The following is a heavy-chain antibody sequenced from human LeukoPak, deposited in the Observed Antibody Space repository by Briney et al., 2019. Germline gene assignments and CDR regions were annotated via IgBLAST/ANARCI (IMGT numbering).Heavy chain of an antibody. V-gene: IGHV4-4*07. CDR2: IYTSGST. CDR1: GGSISSYY. Sequence: PSETLSLTCTVSGGSISSYYWSWIRQPAGKGLEWIGRIYTSGSTNYNPSLKSRVTMSVDTSKNQFSLKLSSVTAADTAVYYCARVNLAARTPTYSPYYYMDVWGKGTTVTVSS. D-gene: IGHD6-6*01. J-gene: IGHJ6*03. CDR3: ARVNLAARTPTYSPYYYMDV.